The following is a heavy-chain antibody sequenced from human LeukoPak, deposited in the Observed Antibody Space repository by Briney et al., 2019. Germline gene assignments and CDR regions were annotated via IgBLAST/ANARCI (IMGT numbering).Heavy chain of an antibody. J-gene: IGHJ3*02. Sequence: ASVKVSCKASGYTFTGYYMHWVRQAPGQGLEWMGWINPNSGGTNYAQKFQGRVTMTRDTSISTAYMELSRLRSDDTAVYYCARDRSPLIAAAGNIWGQGTMVTVSS. CDR2: INPNSGGT. D-gene: IGHD6-13*01. V-gene: IGHV1-2*02. CDR3: ARDRSPLIAAAGNI. CDR1: GYTFTGYY.